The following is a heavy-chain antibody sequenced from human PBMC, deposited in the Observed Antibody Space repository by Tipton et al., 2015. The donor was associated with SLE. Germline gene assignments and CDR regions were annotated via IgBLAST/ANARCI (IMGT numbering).Heavy chain of an antibody. J-gene: IGHJ4*02. D-gene: IGHD3-3*01. V-gene: IGHV1-18*04. CDR2: ITAHNGNT. CDR3: ARMSFDFWRNFEENFDY. CDR1: GYTFSGNY. Sequence: QLVQSGAEVKKPGASMKVSCKASGYTFSGNYIHWVRQAPGQGLEWMGWITAHNGNTNYAQKVQGRVTMTTDTSTSTADMELRSLVSDDTAVYYCARMSFDFWRNFEENFDYWGPGTLVTVSS.